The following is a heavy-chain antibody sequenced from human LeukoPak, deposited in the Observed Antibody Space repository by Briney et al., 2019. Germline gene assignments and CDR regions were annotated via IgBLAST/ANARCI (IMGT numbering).Heavy chain of an antibody. J-gene: IGHJ6*02. CDR3: ANTRVRGSNNMDV. D-gene: IGHD3-10*01. CDR1: GFTFTSYA. V-gene: IGHV3-23*01. Sequence: PGGSLRLSCAASGFTFTSYAMTWVRQAPGKGLEWVSGISNSGSSTYYADSVKGRFTISRDNSKNTLYLQLSTLRAEDTAVYYCANTRVRGSNNMDVWGQGTTVTVSS. CDR2: ISNSGSST.